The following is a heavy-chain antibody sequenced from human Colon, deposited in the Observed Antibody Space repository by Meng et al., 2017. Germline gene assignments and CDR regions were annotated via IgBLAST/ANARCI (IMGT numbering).Heavy chain of an antibody. CDR2: IHTSGST. CDR1: GGSFSSGSYY. D-gene: IGHD2-15*01. V-gene: IGHV4-61*02. CDR3: ARGLGNMVVEAPAGGYYYFDY. J-gene: IGHJ4*02. Sequence: SRTCTVAGGSFSSGSYYWSWIRQPAGKRLEWIGRIHTSGSTNYNPSLKSRVSISADTSKNQFSLQMKSVTAADTAVYYCARGLGNMVVEAPAGGYYYFDYWGQGTLVTVSS.